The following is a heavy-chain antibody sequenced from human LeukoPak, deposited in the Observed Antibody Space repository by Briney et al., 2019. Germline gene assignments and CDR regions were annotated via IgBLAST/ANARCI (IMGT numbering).Heavy chain of an antibody. CDR2: IYYSGST. J-gene: IGHJ6*02. D-gene: IGHD3-16*01. CDR1: GGSISNGGYY. V-gene: IGHV4-39*07. Sequence: SQTLSLTCTVSGGSISNGGYYWGWVRQPPGKGLEWIGSIYYSGSTNYNPSLKSRVTISVDTSKNQFSLKLSSVTAADTAVYYCARDKGEPPYYYYGMDVWGQGTTVTVSS. CDR3: ARDKGEPPYYYYGMDV.